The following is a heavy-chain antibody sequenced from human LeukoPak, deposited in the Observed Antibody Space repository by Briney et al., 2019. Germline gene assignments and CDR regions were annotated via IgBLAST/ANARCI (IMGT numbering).Heavy chain of an antibody. CDR1: GFTFSSYW. J-gene: IGHJ4*02. D-gene: IGHD1-26*01. CDR2: INSDGSST. V-gene: IGHV3-74*01. CDR3: ARVGRGREILPDY. Sequence: PGGSLRLSCAASGFTFSSYWMHWVRQAPGKGLVWVSRINSDGSSTNYADSVKGRFTISRDNAKNTLYLHMNSLRAEDTAVYYCARVGRGREILPDYWGQGTLVTVSS.